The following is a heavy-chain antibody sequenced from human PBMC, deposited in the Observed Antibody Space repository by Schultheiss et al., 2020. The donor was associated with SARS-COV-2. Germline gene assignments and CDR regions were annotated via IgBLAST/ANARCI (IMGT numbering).Heavy chain of an antibody. D-gene: IGHD2-15*01. CDR2: INHSGST. J-gene: IGHJ3*02. CDR3: ARGRRVVVAATPVTFDI. CDR1: GGSISSYY. V-gene: IGHV4-34*01. Sequence: SETLSLTCTVSGGSISSYYWSWIRQPPGKGLEWIGEINHSGSTNYNPSLKSRVTISVDTSKNQFSLKLSSVTAADTAVYYCARGRRVVVAATPVTFDIWGQGTMVTVSS.